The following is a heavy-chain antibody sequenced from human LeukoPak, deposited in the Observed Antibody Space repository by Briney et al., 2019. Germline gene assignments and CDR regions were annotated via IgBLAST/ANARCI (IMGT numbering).Heavy chain of an antibody. CDR3: ATMAVAGHFDY. CDR2: INPSGGST. J-gene: IGHJ4*02. V-gene: IGHV1-46*01. D-gene: IGHD6-19*01. Sequence: GALVKVSCKASGYTFTSYYMHWVRQAPGQGLEWMGIINPSGGSTSYAQKFQGRVTMTRDTSTSTVYMELSSLRSEDTAVYYCATMAVAGHFDYWGQGTLVTVSS. CDR1: GYTFTSYY.